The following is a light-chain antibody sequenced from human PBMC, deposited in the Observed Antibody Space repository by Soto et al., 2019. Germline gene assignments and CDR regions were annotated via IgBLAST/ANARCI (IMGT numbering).Light chain of an antibody. Sequence: QSALTQPASVSGSPGQSITISCTGTSSDVGSYNLVSWYQQHPGKAPKLMIYEGSKRPSGVSNRFSGSKSGNTASLTISGLQAEDEADYYCCSYADISTYAFGTGTKLTVL. CDR1: SSDVGSYNL. CDR3: CSYADISTYA. CDR2: EGS. V-gene: IGLV2-23*01. J-gene: IGLJ1*01.